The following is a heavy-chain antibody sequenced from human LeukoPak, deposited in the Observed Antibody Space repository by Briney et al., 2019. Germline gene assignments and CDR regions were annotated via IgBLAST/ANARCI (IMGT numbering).Heavy chain of an antibody. CDR2: ISAYNGNT. J-gene: IGHJ4*02. CDR3: ARDQKHSSPSNRRY. CDR1: GYTFTGYY. V-gene: IGHV1-18*04. D-gene: IGHD6-6*01. Sequence: ASVKVSCKASGYTFTGYYMHWVRQAPGQGLEWMGWISAYNGNTNYAQKLQGRVTMTTDTSTSTAYMELRSLRSDDTAVYYCARDQKHSSPSNRRYWGQGTLVTVSS.